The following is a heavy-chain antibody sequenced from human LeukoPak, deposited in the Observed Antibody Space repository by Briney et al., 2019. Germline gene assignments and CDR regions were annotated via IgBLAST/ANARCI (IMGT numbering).Heavy chain of an antibody. CDR3: ARVRGGPELLRGYYYYYSMDV. V-gene: IGHV3-48*03. CDR2: ISSSGSSI. D-gene: IGHD2-15*01. CDR1: GLPFRSYE. Sequence: GGSLRLSCAASGLPFRSYEMNWVRQAPGKGREWVSYISSSGSSIYYADSVKGRFTISRDNAKNSLYLQMNSLRAEDTAVYYCARVRGGPELLRGYYYYYSMDVWGKGTTVTISS. J-gene: IGHJ6*03.